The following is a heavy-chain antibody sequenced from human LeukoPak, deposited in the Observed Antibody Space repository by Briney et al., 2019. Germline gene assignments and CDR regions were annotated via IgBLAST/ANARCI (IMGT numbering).Heavy chain of an antibody. J-gene: IGHJ4*02. V-gene: IGHV3-15*01. CDR2: IRSKTDGGTT. CDR1: GFTLKNAW. Sequence: PGGSLRLSCVASGFTLKNAWMSWVRQAPGKGLEWVGRIRSKTDGGTTDYAAPVKGRFTISRGDSKNTLYLQMNSLKTEDTAVYFCATGTEQQWLSLDYWGQGTLVTVSS. CDR3: ATGTEQQWLSLDY. D-gene: IGHD6-19*01.